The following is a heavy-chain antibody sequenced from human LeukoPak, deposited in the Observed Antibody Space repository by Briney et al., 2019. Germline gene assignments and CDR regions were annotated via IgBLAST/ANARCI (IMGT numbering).Heavy chain of an antibody. CDR1: GGSISSSSYY. CDR3: ARDPRIDYYDSSGYSN. Sequence: PSETLSLTCTVSGGSISSSSYYWGWIRQPPGKGLEWIGSIYYSGSTYYNPSLKSRVTISVDTSKNQFSLKLSSVTAADTAVYYCARDPRIDYYDSSGYSNWGQGTLVTVSS. CDR2: IYYSGST. J-gene: IGHJ4*02. V-gene: IGHV4-39*07. D-gene: IGHD3-22*01.